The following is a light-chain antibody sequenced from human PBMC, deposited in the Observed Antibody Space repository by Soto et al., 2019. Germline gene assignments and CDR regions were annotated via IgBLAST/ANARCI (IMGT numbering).Light chain of an antibody. V-gene: IGLV3-21*02. CDR2: DNS. CDR1: DMGTKS. J-gene: IGLJ3*02. Sequence: SYELTQPPSVSVAPGQTARISCGGDDMGTKSVQWFQQKPGQAPVPVVYDNSVRPSGIPERFSGSNSGNTATLTISRVEPGDEADCHCQVWDSSSDWVFGGGTKLTVL. CDR3: QVWDSSSDWV.